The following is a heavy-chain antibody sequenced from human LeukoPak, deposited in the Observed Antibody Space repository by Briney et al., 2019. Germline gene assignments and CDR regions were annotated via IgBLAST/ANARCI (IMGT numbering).Heavy chain of an antibody. J-gene: IGHJ5*02. Sequence: ASVKVSCKASGYTFTGYYMHWVRQAPGQGLEWMGWINPNSGGTNYAQKFQGRVTMTTDTSTSTAYMELRSLRSDDTAVYYCARLGDYGDYGDWFDPWGQGTLVTVSS. CDR3: ARLGDYGDYGDWFDP. D-gene: IGHD4-17*01. CDR1: GYTFTGYY. CDR2: INPNSGGT. V-gene: IGHV1-2*02.